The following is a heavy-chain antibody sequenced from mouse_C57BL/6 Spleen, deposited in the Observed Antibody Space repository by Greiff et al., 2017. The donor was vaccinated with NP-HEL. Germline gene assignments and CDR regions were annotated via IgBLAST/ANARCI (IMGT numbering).Heavy chain of an antibody. D-gene: IGHD1-1*01. CDR3: ARDRGSSYAMDY. CDR2: INYDGSST. Sequence: EVQRVESEGGLVQPGSSMKLSCTASGFTFSDYYMAWVRQVPEKGLEWVANINYDGSSTYYLDSLKSRFIISRDNAKNILYLQMSSLKSEDTATYYCARDRGSSYAMDYWGQGTSVTVSS. CDR1: GFTFSDYY. J-gene: IGHJ4*01. V-gene: IGHV5-16*01.